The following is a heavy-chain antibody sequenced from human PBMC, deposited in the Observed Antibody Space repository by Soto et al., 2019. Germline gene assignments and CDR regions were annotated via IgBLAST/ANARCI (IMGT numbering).Heavy chain of an antibody. CDR2: ITGISNII. V-gene: IGHV3-48*02. CDR3: ARDTAYGFDI. CDR1: GFSFSSYS. J-gene: IGHJ3*02. Sequence: GGSLRLSCAASGFSFSSYSMNWVRQAPGKGLEWISYITGISNIISYADSVQGRFTISRDNAKTSVFLQMNSLRDDDTAIYYCARDTAYGFDIWGQGTMVT.